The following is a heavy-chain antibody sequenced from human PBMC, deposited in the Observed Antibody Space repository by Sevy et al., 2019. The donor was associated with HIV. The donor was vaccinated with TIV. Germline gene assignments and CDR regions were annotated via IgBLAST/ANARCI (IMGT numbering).Heavy chain of an antibody. CDR2: ISGSSNYI. Sequence: GGSLRLSCAASAFTFSSYNMNWVRQAPGKGLEWVSCISGSSNYIYYAESLKGRFIISRDNAKNTLYLQMNSLRADDTAVYYCARGPPDGSYDYFDYWGQGTLFTVSS. CDR1: AFTFSSYN. J-gene: IGHJ4*02. V-gene: IGHV3-21*06. D-gene: IGHD1-26*01. CDR3: ARGPPDGSYDYFDY.